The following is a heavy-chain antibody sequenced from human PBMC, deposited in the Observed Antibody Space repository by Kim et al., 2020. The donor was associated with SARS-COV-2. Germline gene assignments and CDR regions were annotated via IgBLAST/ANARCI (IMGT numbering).Heavy chain of an antibody. CDR3: ARATVVGGLKNGLDV. J-gene: IGHJ6*02. Sequence: DSVRGRFAISRDNPKNTVYLQMDSLRAEDTAVYFCARATVVGGLKNGLDVWGQGTTVTVSS. D-gene: IGHD2-15*01. V-gene: IGHV3-23*01.